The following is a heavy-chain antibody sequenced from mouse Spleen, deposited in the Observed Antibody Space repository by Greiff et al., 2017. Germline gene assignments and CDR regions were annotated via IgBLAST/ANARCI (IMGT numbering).Heavy chain of an antibody. CDR1: GFTFSSYA. V-gene: IGHV5-9-3*01. D-gene: IGHD2-2*01. J-gene: IGHJ2*01. CDR3: ARVGGYDGGYYFDY. Sequence: EVQLVESGGGLVKPGGSLKLSCAASGFTFSSYAMSWVRQTPEKRLEWVATISSGGSYTYYPDSVKGRFTISRDNAKNTLYLQMSSLRSEDTAMYYCARVGGYDGGYYFDYWGQGTTLTVSS. CDR2: ISSGGSYT.